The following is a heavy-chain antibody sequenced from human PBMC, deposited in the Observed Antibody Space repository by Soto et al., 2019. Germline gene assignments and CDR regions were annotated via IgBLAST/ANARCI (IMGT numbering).Heavy chain of an antibody. D-gene: IGHD2-2*02. CDR1: GGSISSGGYS. Sequence: SETLSLTCGVSGGSISSGGYSWSWIRQPPGKGLEWIGYIYHSGSTYYNPSLKSRVTISVDRSKNQFSLKLSSVTAADTAVYYCARGEGYCSSTSCYTGWFDPWGQGTLVTVSS. CDR2: IYHSGST. CDR3: ARGEGYCSSTSCYTGWFDP. J-gene: IGHJ5*02. V-gene: IGHV4-30-2*01.